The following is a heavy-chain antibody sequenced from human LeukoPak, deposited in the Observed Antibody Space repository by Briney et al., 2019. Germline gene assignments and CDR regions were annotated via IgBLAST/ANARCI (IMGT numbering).Heavy chain of an antibody. D-gene: IGHD5-24*01. CDR2: ISSSGSTI. CDR3: ASRARWLQPDY. CDR1: GFTFSSYS. V-gene: IGHV3-48*04. J-gene: IGHJ4*02. Sequence: GGSLRLSCAASGFTFSSYSMNWVRQAPGKGLEWVSYISSSGSTIYYADSVKGRFTISRDNAKNSLYLQMNSLRAEDTAVYYCASRARWLQPDYWGQGTLVTVSS.